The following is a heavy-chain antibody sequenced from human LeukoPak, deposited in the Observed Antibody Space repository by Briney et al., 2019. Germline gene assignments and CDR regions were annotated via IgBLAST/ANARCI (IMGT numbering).Heavy chain of an antibody. J-gene: IGHJ4*02. D-gene: IGHD5-18*01. V-gene: IGHV3-21*01. CDR1: GFTFSSYS. CDR2: ISSSSSYI. Sequence: GGSLRLSCAASGFTFSSYSMNWVRQAPGKGLEWVSSISSSSSYIYYADSVKGRFTISRDNAKNSLYLQMNSLRAEDTAAYYCARDPRGYRHGSHFDYWGQGTLVTVSS. CDR3: ARDPRGYRHGSHFDY.